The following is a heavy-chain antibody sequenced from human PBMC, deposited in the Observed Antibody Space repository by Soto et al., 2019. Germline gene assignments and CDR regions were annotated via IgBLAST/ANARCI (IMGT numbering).Heavy chain of an antibody. D-gene: IGHD5-18*01. CDR1: GFSFINYW. CDR2: IYSDGSGT. J-gene: IGHJ4*02. V-gene: IGHV3-74*03. Sequence: GGSLRLSCAASGFSFINYWMHWVRQAPGKGLVWVSRIYSDGSGTMYADSVQGRFTISRDNAKSTLYLQMNSLRVEDTAVYYCATLNSFGSDYWGRGTLVTVSS. CDR3: ATLNSFGSDY.